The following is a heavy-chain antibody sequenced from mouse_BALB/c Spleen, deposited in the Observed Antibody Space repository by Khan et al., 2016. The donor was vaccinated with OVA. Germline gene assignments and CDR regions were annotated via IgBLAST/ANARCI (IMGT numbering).Heavy chain of an antibody. J-gene: IGHJ4*01. V-gene: IGHV5-6-5*01. D-gene: IGHD2-1*01. CDR1: GFTFRNYA. CDR2: ISSGGST. CDR3: ARGYGNFVNPHYAMDY. Sequence: EVKVVESGGGLVKPGGSLELSCAASGFTFRNYAMSWVRQTPEKRLEWVVSISSGGSTYYPDSVKGRFTISRDNARNILYLQMSSLRSEDTAMYYCARGYGNFVNPHYAMDYWGQGTSVTVSS.